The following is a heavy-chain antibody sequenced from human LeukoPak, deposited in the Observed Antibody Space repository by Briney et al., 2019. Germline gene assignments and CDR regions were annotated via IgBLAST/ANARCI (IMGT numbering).Heavy chain of an antibody. J-gene: IGHJ6*02. CDR3: ARDSGYYGSGSYYYYGMDV. CDR2: ISSSSSYI. D-gene: IGHD3-10*01. CDR1: GFTFSSYS. Sequence: GGSLRLSCAASGFTFSSYSMNWVRQALGKGLEWVSSISSSSSYIYYADSVKGRFTISRDNAKNSLYLQMNSLRAEDTAVYYCARDSGYYGSGSYYYYGMDVWGQGTTVTVSS. V-gene: IGHV3-21*01.